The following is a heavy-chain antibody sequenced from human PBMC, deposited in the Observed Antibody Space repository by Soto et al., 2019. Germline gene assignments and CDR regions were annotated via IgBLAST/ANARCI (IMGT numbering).Heavy chain of an antibody. V-gene: IGHV1-2*02. J-gene: IGHJ4*02. CDR1: GYTFTGYY. CDR3: ARTDPAYYYDSSGYPAFDY. CDR2: INPNSGGT. D-gene: IGHD3-22*01. Sequence: QVQLVQSGAEVKKPGASVKVSCKASGYTFTGYYMHWVRQAPGQGLEWMGWINPNSGGTNYAQKFQGRVTMTRDTSISTAYMELSRLRSDDTAVYYCARTDPAYYYDSSGYPAFDYWGQGTLVTVSS.